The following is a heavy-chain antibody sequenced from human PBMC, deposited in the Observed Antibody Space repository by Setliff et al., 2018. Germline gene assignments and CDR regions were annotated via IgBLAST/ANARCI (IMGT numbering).Heavy chain of an antibody. J-gene: IGHJ4*02. CDR2: IYPSDSHT. D-gene: IGHD6-13*01. CDR3: ARPAYSSRWYEIKGFDY. V-gene: IGHV5-51*01. Sequence: PGESLKISCKASGYTFSRYWIGWVRQMPGKGLEWLGIIYPSDSHTRYSPSFQGQVTISADKSISTAYLQWSSLKASDTAIYYCARPAYSSRWYEIKGFDYWGQGTLVTVSS. CDR1: GYTFSRYW.